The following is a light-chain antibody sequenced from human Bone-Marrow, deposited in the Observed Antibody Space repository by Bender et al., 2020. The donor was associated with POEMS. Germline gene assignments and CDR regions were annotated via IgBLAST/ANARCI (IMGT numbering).Light chain of an antibody. V-gene: IGLV1-40*01. J-gene: IGLJ3*02. CDR2: GYN. CDR3: QSYDNSLGGWV. Sequence: QSVLTQPPSVSEAPGQRVNISCTGSSSNTGSGYDITWYQHLPGTAPKLLIYGYNNRPSGVPDRFSGSKSGTSASLAITGRQAEDVGEYYSQSYDNSLGGWVFGGGTKLTVL. CDR1: SSNTGSGYD.